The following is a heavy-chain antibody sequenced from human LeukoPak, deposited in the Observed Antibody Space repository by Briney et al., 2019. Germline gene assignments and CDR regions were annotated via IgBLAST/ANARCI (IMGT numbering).Heavy chain of an antibody. CDR2: IYYSGST. CDR1: GGSISSSSYY. J-gene: IGHJ4*02. V-gene: IGHV4-39*01. Sequence: SETLSPTCTVSGGSISSSSYYWGWIRQPPGKGLEWIGSIYYSGSTYYNPSLKSRVTISVDTSKNQFSLKLSSVTAADTAVYYCARQDVGIAARPFDYWGQGTLVTVSS. D-gene: IGHD6-6*01. CDR3: ARQDVGIAARPFDY.